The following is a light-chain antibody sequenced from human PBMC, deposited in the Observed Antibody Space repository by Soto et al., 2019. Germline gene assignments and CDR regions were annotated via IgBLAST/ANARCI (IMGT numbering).Light chain of an antibody. CDR2: GAS. J-gene: IGKJ1*01. CDR1: QSVSSN. Sequence: EIVMTQSPATLSVSPGERATLSCRASQSVSSNLAWYQQKPGQAPRLLIYGASTRATGIPARFSGSGSGTEFTLTISRLEPEDFAGYYRRQDGSPTFGQGT. V-gene: IGKV3-15*01. CDR3: RQDGSPT.